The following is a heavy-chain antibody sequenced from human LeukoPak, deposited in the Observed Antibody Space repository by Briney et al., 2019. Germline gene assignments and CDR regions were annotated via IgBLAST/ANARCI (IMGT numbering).Heavy chain of an antibody. D-gene: IGHD2-21*02. Sequence: GASVRVSCKASGYTFTGYYMHWVRQAPGQGLEWMGWISAYNGNTNYAQKLQGRVTMTTDTSTSTAYMELRSLRSDDTAVYYCARDEAYCGGDCYSGDYWGQGTLVTVSS. CDR1: GYTFTGYY. V-gene: IGHV1-18*04. J-gene: IGHJ4*02. CDR2: ISAYNGNT. CDR3: ARDEAYCGGDCYSGDY.